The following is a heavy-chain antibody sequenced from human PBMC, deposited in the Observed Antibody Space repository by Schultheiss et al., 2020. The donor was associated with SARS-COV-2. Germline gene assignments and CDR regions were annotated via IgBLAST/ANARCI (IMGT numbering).Heavy chain of an antibody. CDR2: ISSSSSTI. CDR3: AMSNYDILTGYRSGAFDI. Sequence: GGSLRHSCAASGFTFSSYSMNWVRQAPGKGLEWVSYISSSSSTIYYADSVKGRFTISRDNAKNSLYLQMNSLRDEDTAVYYCAMSNYDILTGYRSGAFDIWGQGTMVTVSS. V-gene: IGHV3-48*02. CDR1: GFTFSSYS. D-gene: IGHD3-9*01. J-gene: IGHJ3*02.